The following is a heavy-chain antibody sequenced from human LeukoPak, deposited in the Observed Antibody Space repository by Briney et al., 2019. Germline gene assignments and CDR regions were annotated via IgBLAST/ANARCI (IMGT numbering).Heavy chain of an antibody. CDR2: INHSGST. V-gene: IGHV4-34*01. Sequence: PSETLSLTCAVYGGSFSGYYWSWIRQPPGMGLEWIGEINHSGSTNYNPSLKSRVTISVDTSKNQFSLKLSSVTAADTAVYYCARGPYGADDYWGQGTLVTVSS. CDR1: GGSFSGYY. CDR3: ARGPYGADDY. D-gene: IGHD4/OR15-4a*01. J-gene: IGHJ4*02.